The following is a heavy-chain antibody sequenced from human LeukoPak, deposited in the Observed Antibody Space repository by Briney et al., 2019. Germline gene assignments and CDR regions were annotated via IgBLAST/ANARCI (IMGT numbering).Heavy chain of an antibody. CDR1: GFTFSSYG. J-gene: IGHJ5*02. D-gene: IGHD2-2*01. CDR3: AKGRYCSSTSCPRGPNWFDP. V-gene: IGHV3-30*02. Sequence: GGSLRLSCAASGFTFSSYGMHWVRQAPGKGLEWVAFIRYDGSNKYYADSVKGRFTISRDNSKNTLYLQMNSLRAEDTAVYYCAKGRYCSSTSCPRGPNWFDPWGQGTLVTVSS. CDR2: IRYDGSNK.